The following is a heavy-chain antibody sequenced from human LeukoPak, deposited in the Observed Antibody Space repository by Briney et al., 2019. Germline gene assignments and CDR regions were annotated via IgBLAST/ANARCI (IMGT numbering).Heavy chain of an antibody. J-gene: IGHJ4*02. V-gene: IGHV5-51*01. CDR1: GYNFPSYW. CDR2: LYPGGSDT. D-gene: IGHD4/OR15-4a*01. CDR3: ATSNDY. Sequence: GESLKIACTGSGYNFPSYWIGWVRQMPGKGLEWMGILYPGGSDTRFSPSFQGQVTISADKSITTAYLQWSSLKASDTAMYYCATSNDYWGQGTLVTVSS.